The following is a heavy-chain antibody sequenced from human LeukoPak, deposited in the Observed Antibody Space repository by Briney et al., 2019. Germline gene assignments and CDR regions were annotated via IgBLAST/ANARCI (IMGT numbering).Heavy chain of an antibody. CDR3: AREGFLEWLLTDYYYYYMDA. J-gene: IGHJ6*03. CDR1: GGSISSYY. CDR2: IYTSGST. D-gene: IGHD3-3*01. V-gene: IGHV4-4*07. Sequence: SETLSLTCTVSGGSISSYYWSWIRQPAGKGLEWIGRIYTSGSTNYNPSLKSRVTMSVDTSKNQFSLKLSSVTAADTAVYYCAREGFLEWLLTDYYYYYMDAWGKGTTVTVSS.